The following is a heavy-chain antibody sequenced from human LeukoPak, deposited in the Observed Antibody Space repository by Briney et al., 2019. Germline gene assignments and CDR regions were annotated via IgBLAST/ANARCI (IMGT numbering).Heavy chain of an antibody. CDR1: GYTFTGYY. CDR3: ARDSVLRYFDWFPGGNWFDP. V-gene: IGHV1-2*02. CDR2: INPNSGGT. Sequence: ASVKVSCKASGYTFTGYYMHWVRQAPGQGLEWMGWINPNSGGTNYAQKFQGRVTMTRDTSISTAYMELSRLRSEDTAVYYCARDSVLRYFDWFPGGNWFDPWGQGTLVTVSS. D-gene: IGHD3-9*01. J-gene: IGHJ5*02.